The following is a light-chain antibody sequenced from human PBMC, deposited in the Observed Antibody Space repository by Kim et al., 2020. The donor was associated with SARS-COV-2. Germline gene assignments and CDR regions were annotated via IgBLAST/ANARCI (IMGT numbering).Light chain of an antibody. Sequence: QSALTQPASVSGSPGQSFTIFCTGTSSDVGGYNYVSWYQQHPGKAPKLMIYEVSNRPSGVSNRFSGSKSGNTASLTISGLQAEDEADYYCSSYTSSSTLRWVFGGGTQLTVL. CDR2: EVS. V-gene: IGLV2-14*01. CDR3: SSYTSSSTLRWV. J-gene: IGLJ3*02. CDR1: SSDVGGYNY.